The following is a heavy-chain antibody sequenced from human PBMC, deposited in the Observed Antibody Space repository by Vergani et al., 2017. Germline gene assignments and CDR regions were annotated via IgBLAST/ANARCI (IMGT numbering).Heavy chain of an antibody. D-gene: IGHD2-15*01. Sequence: PPGKGLEWIGEINHSGSTYYNPSLKSRVTISVDTSKNQFSLKLSSVTAADTAVYYCATPYSHMRGLWGQGTLVTVSS. CDR2: INHSGST. CDR3: ATPYSHMRGL. J-gene: IGHJ4*02. V-gene: IGHV4-34*01.